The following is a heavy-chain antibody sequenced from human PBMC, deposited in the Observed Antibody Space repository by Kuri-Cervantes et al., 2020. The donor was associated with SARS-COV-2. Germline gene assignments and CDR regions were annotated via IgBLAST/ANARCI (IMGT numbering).Heavy chain of an antibody. J-gene: IGHJ4*02. CDR2: IRYDGSNK. Sequence: GESLKISCAASGFTFSSYGMHWVRQAPGKGLEWVAFIRYDGSNKYYADSVKGRFTISRDNSKNTLYLQMNSLRAEDTAVYYCARESVVPAAIDYWGQGTLVTVSS. D-gene: IGHD2-2*02. CDR3: ARESVVPAAIDY. V-gene: IGHV3-30*02. CDR1: GFTFSSYG.